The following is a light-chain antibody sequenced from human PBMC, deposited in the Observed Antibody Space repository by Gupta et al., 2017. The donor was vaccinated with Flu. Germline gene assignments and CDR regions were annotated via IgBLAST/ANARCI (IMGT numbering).Light chain of an antibody. CDR1: QSVSSSL. CDR2: ATS. CDR3: QQYTRSPPWT. V-gene: IGKV3-20*01. Sequence: EIVLTQSPGTLSLSPGERATLSCRASQSVSSSLLAWYQQKPGQAPRLLIYATSTRATGIPGRFSGSGSGTDFTLTISRLEPEDFAVYYCQQYTRSPPWTFGQGTKVEI. J-gene: IGKJ1*01.